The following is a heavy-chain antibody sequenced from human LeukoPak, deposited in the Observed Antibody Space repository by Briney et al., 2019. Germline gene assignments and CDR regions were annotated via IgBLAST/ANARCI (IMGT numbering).Heavy chain of an antibody. J-gene: IGHJ4*02. CDR3: ARDPRPEYYFDY. CDR1: GYTFTGNY. CDR2: INPNSGGT. V-gene: IGHV1-2*06. Sequence: ASVKVSCKASGYTFTGNYMHWVRQAPGQGLEWMGRINPNSGGTNYAQKFQGRVTMTWDTSITTAYMELSRLASDDTAVYYCARDPRPEYYFDYWGQGTLVTVSS.